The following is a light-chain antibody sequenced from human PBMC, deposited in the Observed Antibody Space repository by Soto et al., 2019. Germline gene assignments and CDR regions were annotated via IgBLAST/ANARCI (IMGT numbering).Light chain of an antibody. V-gene: IGKV3-20*01. CDR2: DAS. CDR3: QQYGSSPPIT. J-gene: IGKJ5*01. CDR1: QTVRNNY. Sequence: VLTQSPGTLSLSPGERATLSCRGSQTVRNNYLAWYQQKPRQAPRLLIYDASSRATGIPDRFSGGGSGTDFTLTISRLEPEDFAVYYCQQYGSSPPITCGQGTRLEIK.